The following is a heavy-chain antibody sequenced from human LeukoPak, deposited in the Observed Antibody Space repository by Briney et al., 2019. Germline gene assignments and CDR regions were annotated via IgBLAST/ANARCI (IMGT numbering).Heavy chain of an antibody. CDR3: ARGMSAAYDYNWFDS. D-gene: IGHD5-12*01. V-gene: IGHV4-4*07. J-gene: IGHJ5*01. Sequence: SETLSLTCTVSGGSISAYYWSWIRQPAGRGLEWIGRIHASGSTRYNPSLKSRVTMSVDTSKNQFSLKLTSVTAADTALYCARGMSAAYDYNWFDSWGQGTLVTVSS. CDR1: GGSISAYY. CDR2: IHASGST.